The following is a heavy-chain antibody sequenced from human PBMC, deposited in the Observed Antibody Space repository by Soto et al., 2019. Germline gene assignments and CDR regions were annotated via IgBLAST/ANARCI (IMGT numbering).Heavy chain of an antibody. D-gene: IGHD3-10*01. CDR2: VKSKADGGSG. V-gene: IGHV3-15*07. CDR3: TTDSRTTMPEIRFDY. Sequence: EVQLVESGGGLVKPGGSLRLSSAASGFPFNNAWINWVRQVPGKGLEWVGRVKSKADGGSGDYAAPVKGRLVVSRDDSKDIVYLQMNSLKIEATGVYYCTTDSRTTMPEIRFDYWGHGTQVTVSS. CDR1: GFPFNNAW. J-gene: IGHJ4*01.